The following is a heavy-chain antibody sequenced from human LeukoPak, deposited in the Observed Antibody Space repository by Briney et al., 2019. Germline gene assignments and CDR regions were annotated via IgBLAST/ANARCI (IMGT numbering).Heavy chain of an antibody. J-gene: IGHJ4*02. Sequence: SETLSLTCSVSGGSIRNYYWTWIRQPPGKGLEWIGYIYFNGITNYNPSLKSRLTLSVDTSKNQFSLKLSSLTAADTAVYYCARVVIRPYYFDYWGQGTLVTVSS. CDR1: GGSIRNYY. CDR3: ARVVIRPYYFDY. V-gene: IGHV4-59*01. CDR2: IYFNGIT. D-gene: IGHD4-23*01.